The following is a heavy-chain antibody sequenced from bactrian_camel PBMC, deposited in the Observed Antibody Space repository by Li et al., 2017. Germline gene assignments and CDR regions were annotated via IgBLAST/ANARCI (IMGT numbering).Heavy chain of an antibody. CDR1: RYTTSTYTHYC. V-gene: IGHV3S1*01. D-gene: IGHD5*01. CDR2: IGTDDGRT. J-gene: IGHJ4*01. Sequence: HVQLMESGGGSEHAGGSLRLSCKVSRYTTSTYTHYCMAWLRQAPGKDREAVAAIGTDDGRTYYADSVKGRFTISQDNAENTLYLQMNSLKPEDTAMYYCATVRGQAGDAANCFKGWAAFNYFGQGTQVTVS. CDR3: ATVRGQAGDAANCFKGWAAFNY.